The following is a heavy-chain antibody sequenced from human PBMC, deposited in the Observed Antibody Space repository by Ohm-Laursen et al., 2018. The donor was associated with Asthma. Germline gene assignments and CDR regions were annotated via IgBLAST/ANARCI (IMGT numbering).Heavy chain of an antibody. Sequence: SLRLSCAASGFTFSSYAMHWVRQAPGKGLEWVAVIWYDGSNKYYADSVKGRFTISRDNSKNTLYLQMNSLRAEDTAVYYCARSSDYYGSGSYYNDDYYYGMDVWGQGTTVTVSS. V-gene: IGHV3-33*08. J-gene: IGHJ6*02. CDR1: GFTFSSYA. CDR3: ARSSDYYGSGSYYNDDYYYGMDV. CDR2: IWYDGSNK. D-gene: IGHD3-10*01.